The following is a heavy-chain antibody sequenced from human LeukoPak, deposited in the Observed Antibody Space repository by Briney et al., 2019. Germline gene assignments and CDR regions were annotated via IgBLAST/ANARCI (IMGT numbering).Heavy chain of an antibody. CDR3: ARDRTITIFGVVPRPRGGFDP. V-gene: IGHV1-46*01. J-gene: IGHJ5*02. CDR1: GYTFTGYY. D-gene: IGHD3-3*01. CDR2: INPSGGST. Sequence: ASVKVSCKASGYTFTGYYMHWVRQAPGQGLEWMGIINPSGGSTSYAQKFQGRVTMTRDTSTSTVYMELSSLRSEDTAVYYCARDRTITIFGVVPRPRGGFDPWGQGTLVTVSS.